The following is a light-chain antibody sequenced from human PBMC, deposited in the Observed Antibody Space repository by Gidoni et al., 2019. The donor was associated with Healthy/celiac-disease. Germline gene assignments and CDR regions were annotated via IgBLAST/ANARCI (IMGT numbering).Light chain of an antibody. V-gene: IGKV3-11*01. CDR2: DAS. CDR1: QSVSSD. Sequence: EIVLTQSPATLSLSPWERATLSCRASQSVSSDLDWYQQKPGQAPRLLIYDASNRATGIPARFSGSGSGTDFTLTISSLEPEDFAVYYWQQRSNWPRTFGQGTKVEIK. J-gene: IGKJ1*01. CDR3: QQRSNWPRT.